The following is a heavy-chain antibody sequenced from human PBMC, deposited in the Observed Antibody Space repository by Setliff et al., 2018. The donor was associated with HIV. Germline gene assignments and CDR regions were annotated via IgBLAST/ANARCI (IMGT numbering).Heavy chain of an antibody. V-gene: IGHV3-33*08. D-gene: IGHD6-13*01. J-gene: IGHJ5*02. CDR3: ARVWRSSSWYITS. Sequence: GGSLRLSCAASGFTFSSYTIHWVRQAPGKGLEWVAVIWYDGSDKYYADSVKGRVTISRDNAKNSLYLQMNSLRVEDTAVYYCARVWRSSSWYITSWGQGTLVTVSS. CDR1: GFTFSSYT. CDR2: IWYDGSDK.